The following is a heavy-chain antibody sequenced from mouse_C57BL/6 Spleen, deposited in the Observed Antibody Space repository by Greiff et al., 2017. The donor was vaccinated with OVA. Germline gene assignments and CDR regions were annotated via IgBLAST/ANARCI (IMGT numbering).Heavy chain of an antibody. J-gene: IGHJ1*03. CDR3: ARKSYGSSYDWYFDV. CDR2: INPSTGGT. V-gene: IGHV1-42*01. D-gene: IGHD1-1*01. CDR1: GYSFTGYY. Sequence: EVMLVESGPELVKPGASVKISCKASGYSFTGYYMNWVKQSPEKSLEWIGEINPSTGGTTYNQKFKAKATLTVDKSSSTAYMQLKSLTSEDSAVYYCARKSYGSSYDWYFDVWGTGTTVTVSS.